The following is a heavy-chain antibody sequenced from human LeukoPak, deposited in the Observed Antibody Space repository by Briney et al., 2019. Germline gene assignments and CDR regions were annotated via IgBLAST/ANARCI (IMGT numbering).Heavy chain of an antibody. Sequence: PSETLSLTCTVSGDSISSYYWSWIRQPAGKGLEWIGRIYTSGSTTYNPPLKSRVTMSVDTSKNQFSLKLSSVTAADTAVYYCARGLGYCSGGSCLAFDYWGQGTLVTVSS. J-gene: IGHJ4*02. V-gene: IGHV4-4*07. CDR1: GDSISSYY. CDR2: IYTSGST. D-gene: IGHD2-15*01. CDR3: ARGLGYCSGGSCLAFDY.